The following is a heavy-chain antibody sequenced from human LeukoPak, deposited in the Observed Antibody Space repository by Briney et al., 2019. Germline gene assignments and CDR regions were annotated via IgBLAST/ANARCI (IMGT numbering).Heavy chain of an antibody. CDR1: GYTFSSYG. CDR2: ISAYNGNT. Sequence: ASVKVSCKASGYTFSSYGISWVRQAPGQGLEWMGWISAYNGNTNYAQKLQGRVTMTTDTSTSTAYMELRSLRSDDTAVYYCARVSYVSENVVVDPWGQGTLVTVSS. D-gene: IGHD3-10*01. CDR3: ARVSYVSENVVVDP. V-gene: IGHV1-18*01. J-gene: IGHJ5*02.